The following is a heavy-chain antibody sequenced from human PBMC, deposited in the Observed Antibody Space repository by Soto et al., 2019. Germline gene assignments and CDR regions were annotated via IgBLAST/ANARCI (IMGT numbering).Heavy chain of an antibody. J-gene: IGHJ4*02. D-gene: IGHD2-2*01. CDR3: SRETCRSTPRSIDY. V-gene: IGHV3-30*03. Sequence: PGGSLRLSCAASGFTFSSYGMHWVRQAPGKGLEWVAVISYDGSNKYYADSVKGRFTIPRDNSKNTLYLQMNSLRAEDTAVYYCSRETCRSTPRSIDYCDPGPLVTGSS. CDR2: ISYDGSNK. CDR1: GFTFSSYG.